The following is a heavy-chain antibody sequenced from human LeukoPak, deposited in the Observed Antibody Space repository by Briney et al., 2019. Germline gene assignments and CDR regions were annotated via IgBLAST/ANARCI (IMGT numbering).Heavy chain of an antibody. CDR3: AKDIRVPDDYGDYYYYGMDV. J-gene: IGHJ6*02. Sequence: GGSLRLSCAASGFTFDDYAMHWVRQAPGKGLEWVSLISGDGGITYYADSVKGPFTISRYNSKNSLYLQMNSLRTEDTALYYCAKDIRVPDDYGDYYYYGMDVWGQGTTVTVSS. CDR2: ISGDGGIT. V-gene: IGHV3-43*02. D-gene: IGHD4-17*01. CDR1: GFTFDDYA.